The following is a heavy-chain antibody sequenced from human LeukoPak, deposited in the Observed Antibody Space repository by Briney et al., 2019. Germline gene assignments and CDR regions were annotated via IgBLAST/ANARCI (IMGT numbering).Heavy chain of an antibody. CDR1: GYTFTSYG. Sequence: ASVKVSCKASGYTFTSYGSSWVRQAPGQGLEWMGWISAYNGNTNYAQKLQGRVTMTADTTTSTAYMELRSLRSDDTAVYYCARGGYSYGYLIDWGQGTLVTVSS. D-gene: IGHD5-18*01. J-gene: IGHJ4*02. CDR2: ISAYNGNT. CDR3: ARGGYSYGYLID. V-gene: IGHV1-18*04.